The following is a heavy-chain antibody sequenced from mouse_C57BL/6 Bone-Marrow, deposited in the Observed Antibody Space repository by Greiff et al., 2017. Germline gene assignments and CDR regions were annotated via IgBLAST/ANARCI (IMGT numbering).Heavy chain of an antibody. CDR3: TTTSMVTPRLDY. CDR2: IDPENGAT. V-gene: IGHV14-4*01. Sequence: EVQLQQSGAELVRPGASVKLSCTASGFNIKDDYMHWVKQRPEQGLEWIGWIDPENGATEYASKFQGKATITADTSSHTAYLQLISMTSEDTAIYYFTTTSMVTPRLDYCGQGTTLTVSS. J-gene: IGHJ2*01. CDR1: GFNIKDDY. D-gene: IGHD2-2*01.